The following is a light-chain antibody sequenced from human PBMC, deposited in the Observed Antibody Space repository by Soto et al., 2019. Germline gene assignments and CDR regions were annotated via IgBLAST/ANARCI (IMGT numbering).Light chain of an antibody. CDR1: QSVSSY. J-gene: IGKJ3*01. V-gene: IGKV3-11*01. Sequence: SPATLSLSQGQTATLSCRASQSVSSYLAWYQQKPGQAPRLLIYDASNRATGIPARFSGSGPGTDFTLTISFLEPEDFTVYCCQQRSNRPFTFGPGTKVDI. CDR2: DAS. CDR3: QQRSNRPFT.